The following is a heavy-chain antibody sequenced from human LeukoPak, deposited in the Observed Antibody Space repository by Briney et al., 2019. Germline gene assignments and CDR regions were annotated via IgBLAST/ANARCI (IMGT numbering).Heavy chain of an antibody. CDR1: GYTFTSYG. D-gene: IGHD3-22*01. CDR3: ARDYNYYDSRGYYDY. CDR2: ISAYNGNT. V-gene: IGHV1-18*03. J-gene: IGHJ4*02. Sequence: ASVKVSCKASGYTFTSYGISWVRQAPGQGLEWMGWISAYNGNTNYAQKLQGRVTISRDTSASTAYMELSSLRSEDMAVYFCARDYNYYDSRGYYDYWGQGTLVTVSS.